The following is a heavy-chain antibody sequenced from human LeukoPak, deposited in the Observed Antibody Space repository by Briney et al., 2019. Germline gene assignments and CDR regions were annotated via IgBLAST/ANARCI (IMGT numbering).Heavy chain of an antibody. V-gene: IGHV1-69*04. Sequence: SVKVSCKASGGTFSSYAISWVRQAPGQGLEWMGRIIPILGIANYAQKFQGRVTITADKSTSTAYMELSSLRSEDTAVYYCASSILLGYCSGGSCLDWYFDLWGRGTLVTVSS. CDR1: GGTFSSYA. CDR2: IIPILGIA. D-gene: IGHD2-15*01. J-gene: IGHJ2*01. CDR3: ASSILLGYCSGGSCLDWYFDL.